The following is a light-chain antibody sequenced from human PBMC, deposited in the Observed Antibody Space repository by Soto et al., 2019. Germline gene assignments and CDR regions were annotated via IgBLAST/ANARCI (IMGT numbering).Light chain of an antibody. CDR2: GAS. Sequence: IVMTHSPATLSVSPWEIVTLSCTASQSVSSHVAWYQQKPGQAPRLLLYGASTRATGIPARFSGSGGGTDFTLTISSLEPEDFAVYYCQQRSNWPPITFGQGTRLEIK. CDR3: QQRSNWPPIT. CDR1: QSVSSH. J-gene: IGKJ5*01. V-gene: IGKV3-15*01.